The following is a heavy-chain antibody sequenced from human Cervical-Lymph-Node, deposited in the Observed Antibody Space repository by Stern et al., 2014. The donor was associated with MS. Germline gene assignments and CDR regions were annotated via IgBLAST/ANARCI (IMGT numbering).Heavy chain of an antibody. J-gene: IGHJ4*02. V-gene: IGHV3-30-3*01. CDR2: VSYDVTQT. D-gene: IGHD3-10*01. CDR3: ARGGRGVGLEY. Sequence: VHLVESGGGVVQPGRSLSLSCVASGFTFSTYAMHWVRQAPGKGLEWVAFVSYDVTQTNSTDSVKARFTISRDNSKNTLYLHMNSLRDEDTAVYFCARGGRGVGLEYWGQGALVTVSS. CDR1: GFTFSTYA.